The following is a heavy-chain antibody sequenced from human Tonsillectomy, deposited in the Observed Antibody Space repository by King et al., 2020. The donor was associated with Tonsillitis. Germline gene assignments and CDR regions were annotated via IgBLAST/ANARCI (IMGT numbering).Heavy chain of an antibody. Sequence: VQLVESGAEVKKPGASVKVSCEASGYTFTSYGISWVRQAPGQGLEWMGWISAYNGNTNYAQKLQGRVTMTTDTSTSTAYMALRSLRSDDTAVYYCACDPRIAAAGTFVWFDPWGQGTLVTVSS. CDR2: ISAYNGNT. CDR3: ACDPRIAAAGTFVWFDP. D-gene: IGHD6-13*01. CDR1: GYTFTSYG. V-gene: IGHV1-18*01. J-gene: IGHJ5*02.